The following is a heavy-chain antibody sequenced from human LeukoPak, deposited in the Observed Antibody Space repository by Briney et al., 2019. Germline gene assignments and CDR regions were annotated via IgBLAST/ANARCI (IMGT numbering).Heavy chain of an antibody. D-gene: IGHD4-17*01. J-gene: IGHJ4*02. CDR1: GGTFSSYA. Sequence: SVKVSCKASGGTFSSYAIGWVRQAPGQGLEWMGRIIPIFGTANYAQKFQGRVTITTDESTSTAYMELSSLRSEDTAVYYCARDYDYGDYVRFDYWGQGTLVTVSS. CDR2: IIPIFGTA. CDR3: ARDYDYGDYVRFDY. V-gene: IGHV1-69*05.